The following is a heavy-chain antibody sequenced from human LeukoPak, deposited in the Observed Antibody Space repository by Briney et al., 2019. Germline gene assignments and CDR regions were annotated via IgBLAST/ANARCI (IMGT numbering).Heavy chain of an antibody. V-gene: IGHV5-51*03. CDR3: ARTKGGALDY. Sequence: GESLKISCKGSGYSFTTYWIGWVRQMPGKGLEWMGIVYPGDSDTGYSPSVQGQVTISVDRSINTAYLQWSSLKASDTAMYYCARTKGGALDYWGQGTRVTVSS. CDR2: VYPGDSDT. CDR1: GYSFTTYW. J-gene: IGHJ4*02.